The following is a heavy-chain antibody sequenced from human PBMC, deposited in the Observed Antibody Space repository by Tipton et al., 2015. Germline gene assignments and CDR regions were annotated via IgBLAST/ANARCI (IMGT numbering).Heavy chain of an antibody. D-gene: IGHD5-18*01. V-gene: IGHV3-23*01. CDR1: GFTFSNYA. Sequence: SLRLSCAASGFTFSNYAMSWVRQAPGKGLEWVSAISGRGDITYYADSVKGRFTISRDNSKNTLYLQIHSLRAEDTAVYYCARGGGYSFGPRVYFDYWGQGTLATVSS. J-gene: IGHJ4*02. CDR3: ARGGGYSFGPRVYFDY. CDR2: ISGRGDIT.